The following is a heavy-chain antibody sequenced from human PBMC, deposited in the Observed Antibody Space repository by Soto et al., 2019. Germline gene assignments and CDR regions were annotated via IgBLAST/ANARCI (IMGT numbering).Heavy chain of an antibody. D-gene: IGHD5-18*01. CDR1: GGSFSGYY. J-gene: IGHJ6*02. CDR3: ARGQRNTAMLLSQYYYYGMDV. V-gene: IGHV4-34*01. Sequence: KTSETLSLTCAVYGGSFSGYYWSWIRQPPGKGLEWIGEINHSGSTNYNASVKSRVTISVDTSKNQFSLKLNSVTAADTAVYYCARGQRNTAMLLSQYYYYGMDVWGQGTTVTVSS. CDR2: INHSGST.